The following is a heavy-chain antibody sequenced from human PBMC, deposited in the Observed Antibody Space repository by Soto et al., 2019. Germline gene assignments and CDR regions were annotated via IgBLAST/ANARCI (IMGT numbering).Heavy chain of an antibody. Sequence: SETLSLTCTVSGGSISSGGYYWSWIRQQPGKGLEWIGYIYHSGSTYYNPSLKSRVTISVDRSKNQFSLKLSSVTAADTAVYYCARKYGSRTDAFDIWGQGTMVTVSS. CDR3: ARKYGSRTDAFDI. V-gene: IGHV4-30-2*01. CDR2: IYHSGST. CDR1: GGSISSGGYY. J-gene: IGHJ3*02. D-gene: IGHD6-6*01.